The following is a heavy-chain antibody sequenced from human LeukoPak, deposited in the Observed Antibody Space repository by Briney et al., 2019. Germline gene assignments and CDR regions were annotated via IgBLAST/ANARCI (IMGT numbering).Heavy chain of an antibody. CDR2: INTHSGNP. D-gene: IGHD1-26*01. J-gene: IGHJ3*01. Sequence: GASVKVSCKASGYSFNSQGMNWVRQVPGQGLEWMGWINTHSGNPTYAQGFTGRFVLSLDASASTAYLQISSLKAGDTAIYYCAKEILGFDLWGQGTMVTVSS. V-gene: IGHV7-4-1*02. CDR1: GYSFNSQG. CDR3: AKEILGFDL.